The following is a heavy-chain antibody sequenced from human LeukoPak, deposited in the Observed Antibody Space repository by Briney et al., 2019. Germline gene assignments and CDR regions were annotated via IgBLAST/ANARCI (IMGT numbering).Heavy chain of an antibody. CDR3: ARDQDGSGYYNY. Sequence: SVKVSCKASGGTFSSYAISWVRQAPGQGLEWMGGIIPIFGTANYAQKFQGRVTMTRDTSTSTVYMELSSLRSEDTAVYYCARDQDGSGYYNYWGQGTLVTVSS. V-gene: IGHV1-69*05. D-gene: IGHD3-3*01. CDR2: IIPIFGTA. J-gene: IGHJ4*02. CDR1: GGTFSSYA.